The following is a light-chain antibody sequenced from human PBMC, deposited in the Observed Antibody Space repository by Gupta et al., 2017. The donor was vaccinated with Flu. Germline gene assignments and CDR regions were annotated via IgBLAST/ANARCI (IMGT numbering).Light chain of an antibody. J-gene: IGLJ2*01. CDR2: DVN. V-gene: IGLV2-8*01. CDR1: SSDVGSYNE. Sequence: QSDLTQPLSASGSPGQSVTLSCAGSSSDVGSYNEVSWSQQHPGKAPKLILSDVNKRPSGVPDRFSGSKSGNTAALTVSELQAEDEADYYGSSYAVIDEVVYGGGTRLTVL. CDR3: SSYAVIDEVV.